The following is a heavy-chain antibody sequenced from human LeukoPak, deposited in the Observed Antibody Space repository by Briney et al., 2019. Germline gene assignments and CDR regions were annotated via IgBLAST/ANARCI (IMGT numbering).Heavy chain of an antibody. D-gene: IGHD6-19*01. V-gene: IGHV4-34*01. J-gene: IGHJ4*02. Sequence: GSLRLSCEASGLTVSSNYMTWIRQPPGKGLEWIGEINHSGSTNYNPSLKSRVTISVDTSKNQFSLKLSSVTAADTAVYYCARGPRQNSSFYVWGQGTLVNVCS. CDR3: ARGPRQNSSFYV. CDR2: INHSGST. CDR1: GLTVSSNY.